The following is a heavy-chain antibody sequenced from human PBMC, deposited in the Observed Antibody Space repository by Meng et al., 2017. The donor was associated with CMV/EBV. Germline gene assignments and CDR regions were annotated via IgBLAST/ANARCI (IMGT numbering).Heavy chain of an antibody. D-gene: IGHD6-6*01. V-gene: IGHV3-30*04. Sequence: GGSLRLSCAASGFTFSSYAMHWVRQAPGKGLEWVAVISYDGSNKYYADSVKGRFTISRDNSKNTLYLQMNSMSAEDTAVYYCARLPIIAARLNSVWFDPWGQGTLVTVSS. CDR3: ARLPIIAARLNSVWFDP. J-gene: IGHJ5*02. CDR1: GFTFSSYA. CDR2: ISYDGSNK.